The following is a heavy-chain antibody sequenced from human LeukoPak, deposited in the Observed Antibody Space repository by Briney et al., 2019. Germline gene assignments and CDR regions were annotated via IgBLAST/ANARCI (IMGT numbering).Heavy chain of an antibody. CDR3: ARALYSSSSEFDY. D-gene: IGHD6-6*01. CDR2: ISSSSSTI. J-gene: IGHJ4*02. CDR1: GFTFSSYS. V-gene: IGHV3-48*04. Sequence: GGSLRLSCAASGFTFSSYSMNWVRQAPGKGLEWVSYISSSSSTIYYADSVKGRFTISRDNAKNSLYLQMNSLRAEDTAVYYCARALYSSSSEFDYWGQGTLVTVSS.